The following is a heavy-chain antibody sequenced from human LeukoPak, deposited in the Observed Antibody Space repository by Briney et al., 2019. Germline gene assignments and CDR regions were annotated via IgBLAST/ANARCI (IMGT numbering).Heavy chain of an antibody. D-gene: IGHD6-13*01. CDR3: ARDSSSRTYYYYYYMDV. CDR2: IYYSGST. Sequence: SETLSLTCTVSGGSISSYYWSWIRQPPGKGLEWIGYIYYSGSTNYNPSLKSRVTISVDTSKNQFSLKLSSVTAADTAVYYCARDSSSRTYYYYYYMDVWGEGTTVTVSS. CDR1: GGSISSYY. J-gene: IGHJ6*03. V-gene: IGHV4-59*01.